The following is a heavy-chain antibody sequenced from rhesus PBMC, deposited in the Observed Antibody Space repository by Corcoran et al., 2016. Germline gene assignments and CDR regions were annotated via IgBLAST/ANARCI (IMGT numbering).Heavy chain of an antibody. D-gene: IGHD4-29*01. CDR2: ISWSGGST. CDR1: GFTFDDSA. Sequence: EVQLVESGGGVVQPGGSLRLSCAASGFTFDDSAMHLVRQAPGKVLEWVAGISWSGGSTYYANSGKGRFTISRDNAKNSLYLQMGSLRAEDTALYDCAKSSTVATTADFDYWGQGVLVTVSS. V-gene: IGHV3-201*01. J-gene: IGHJ4*01. CDR3: AKSSTVATTADFDY.